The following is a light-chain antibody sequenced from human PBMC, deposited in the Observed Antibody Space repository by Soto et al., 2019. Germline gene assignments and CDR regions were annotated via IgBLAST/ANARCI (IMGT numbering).Light chain of an antibody. CDR3: QQRSNWPRFT. J-gene: IGKJ2*01. V-gene: IGKV3-11*01. CDR1: QSVSNY. Sequence: EIVLTQSQATLSLSPGEGATLSCRASQSVSNYLAWYQQKPGQAPRLLIYDASNRATGIPARFSGSGSGTDFTLTISSLEPEDFAVYYCQQRSNWPRFTFGQGTKVDIK. CDR2: DAS.